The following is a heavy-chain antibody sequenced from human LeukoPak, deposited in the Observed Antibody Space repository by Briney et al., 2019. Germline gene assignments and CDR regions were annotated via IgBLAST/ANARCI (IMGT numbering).Heavy chain of an antibody. D-gene: IGHD3-22*01. CDR3: ARDKGYYDSSGYYYW. Sequence: GGSLRLSCAASGFTFSSYGMHWVRQAPGKGLEWVAFIRYDGSNKYYADSVKGRFTISRDNSKNTLYLQMNSLRAEDTAVYYCARDKGYYDSSGYYYWWGQGTLVTVSS. V-gene: IGHV3-30*02. J-gene: IGHJ4*02. CDR2: IRYDGSNK. CDR1: GFTFSSYG.